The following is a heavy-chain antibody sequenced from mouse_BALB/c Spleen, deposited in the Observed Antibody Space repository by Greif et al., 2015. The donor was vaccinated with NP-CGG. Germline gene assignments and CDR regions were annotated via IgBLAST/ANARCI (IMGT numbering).Heavy chain of an antibody. CDR2: IWAGGST. J-gene: IGHJ3*01. Sequence: VKVVESGPGLVAPSQSLSITCTVSGFSLTSYGVHWVRQPPGKGLEWLGVIWAGGSTNYNSALMSRLSISKDNSKSQVFLRMNSLQTDDTAKYYCATLFAWFAYWGQGTLVTVSA. V-gene: IGHV2-9*02. CDR3: ATLFAWFAY. CDR1: GFSLTSYG.